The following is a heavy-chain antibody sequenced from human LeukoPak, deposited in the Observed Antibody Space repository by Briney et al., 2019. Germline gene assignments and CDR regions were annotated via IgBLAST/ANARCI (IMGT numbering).Heavy chain of an antibody. Sequence: SETLSLTCAVYGGSFSGYYWSWIRQPPGKGLEWIGEINHSGSTNYNPSLKSRVTISVDTSKNQFSLKLSSVTAADTAVYYCARHIRYCGGDCYNFDYWGQGTLVTVSS. J-gene: IGHJ4*02. V-gene: IGHV4-34*01. CDR3: ARHIRYCGGDCYNFDY. CDR2: INHSGST. D-gene: IGHD2-21*01. CDR1: GGSFSGYY.